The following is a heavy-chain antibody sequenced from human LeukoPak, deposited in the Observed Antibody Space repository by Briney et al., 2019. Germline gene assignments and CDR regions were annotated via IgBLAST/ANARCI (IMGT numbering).Heavy chain of an antibody. CDR2: IYHSGST. CDR3: ARGDILTGYYYDAFDI. V-gene: IGHV4-30-2*01. J-gene: IGHJ3*02. CDR1: GGSISSGGYY. D-gene: IGHD3-9*01. Sequence: PSETLSLTCTVSGGSISSGGYYWSWIRQPPGKGLEWIGYIYHSGSTYYNPSLKSRVTISVDTSKNQFSLKLSSVTAADTAVYYCARGDILTGYYYDAFDIWGQGTMVTVSS.